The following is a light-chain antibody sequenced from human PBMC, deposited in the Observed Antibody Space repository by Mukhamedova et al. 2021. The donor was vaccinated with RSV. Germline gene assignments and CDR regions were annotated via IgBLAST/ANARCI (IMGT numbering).Light chain of an antibody. V-gene: IGLV2-11*01. CDR3: CSYAGTYTWV. Sequence: APKLMIYDVTKRPSGVPDRFSGSKSGNTASLTISGLQAEDEADYYCCSYAGTYTWVFSGGTTLTVL. J-gene: IGLJ2*01. CDR2: DVT.